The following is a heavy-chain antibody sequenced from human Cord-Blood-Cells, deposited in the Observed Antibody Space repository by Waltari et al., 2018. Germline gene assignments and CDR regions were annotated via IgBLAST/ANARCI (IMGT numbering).Heavy chain of an antibody. J-gene: IGHJ6*02. D-gene: IGHD3-3*01. CDR2: INHSGST. CDR1: GGSFSGYY. CDR3: ARGSDYDFWSGYYGDYYYGMDV. Sequence: QVQLQQWGAGLLKPSETLSLTCAVYGGSFSGYYWSWIRQPPGKGRAWIGEINHSGSTNYNPSLKSRVTISVDTSKNQFSLKLSSVTAADTAVYYCARGSDYDFWSGYYGDYYYGMDVWGQGTTVTVSS. V-gene: IGHV4-34*01.